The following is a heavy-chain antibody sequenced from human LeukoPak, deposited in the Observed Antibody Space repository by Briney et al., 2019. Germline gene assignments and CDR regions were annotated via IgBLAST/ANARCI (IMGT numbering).Heavy chain of an antibody. D-gene: IGHD6-13*01. V-gene: IGHV3-23*01. CDR3: ARGGSSWYYFDY. J-gene: IGHJ4*02. Sequence: SGGSLRLSCAASGFTFSTYGLTWVRQAPGKGLEWVAGVHGSSGGTYYADSVKGRFTLSRDNAKNSLYLQMNSLRAEDTAVYYCARGGSSWYYFDYWGQGTLVTVSS. CDR2: VHGSSGGT. CDR1: GFTFSTYG.